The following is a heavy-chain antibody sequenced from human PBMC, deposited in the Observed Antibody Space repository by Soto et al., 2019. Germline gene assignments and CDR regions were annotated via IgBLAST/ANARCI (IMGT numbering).Heavy chain of an antibody. Sequence: EVQLVESGGGLVQPGGSLGLSCAASGLIFSDYHMDWVRQAPGKGLEWVGRIRRKANSYTTEYAASVKGRFTISRDDSKNSLYLQMNSLKSEDTDVYYCAMLGGWSGGSSGMDVWGQGTTVTVSS. CDR2: IRRKANSYTT. CDR3: AMLGGWSGGSSGMDV. V-gene: IGHV3-72*01. J-gene: IGHJ6*02. D-gene: IGHD6-19*01. CDR1: GLIFSDYH.